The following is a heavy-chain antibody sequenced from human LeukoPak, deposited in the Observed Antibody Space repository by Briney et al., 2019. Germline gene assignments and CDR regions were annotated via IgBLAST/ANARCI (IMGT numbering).Heavy chain of an antibody. D-gene: IGHD5-12*01. CDR3: AKEAGYSGYDYPDY. CDR2: ISGSGYST. CDR1: GFTFSSYA. V-gene: IGHV3-23*01. J-gene: IGHJ4*02. Sequence: GGSLRLSCAASGFTFSSYAMSWVRQAPGKELEWVSAISGSGYSTYYADSVKGRFTISRDNPKNTLYLQMNSLRAEDTAVYYCAKEAGYSGYDYPDYWGQGTLVTVSS.